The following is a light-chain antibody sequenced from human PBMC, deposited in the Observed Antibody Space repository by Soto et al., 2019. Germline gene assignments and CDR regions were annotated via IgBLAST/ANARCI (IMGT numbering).Light chain of an antibody. CDR1: QSVSVNS. CDR3: QQYGGSPFT. V-gene: IGKV3-20*01. CDR2: AAS. J-gene: IGKJ3*01. Sequence: EIVLTQSPGTLSLSPGERATLSCRASQSVSVNSLAWYQQKGGQAPRLLIYAASTRDTGVPDRFSGTGSGTDFALTISRLETDDSAVYYCQQYGGSPFTFGPGTKVDI.